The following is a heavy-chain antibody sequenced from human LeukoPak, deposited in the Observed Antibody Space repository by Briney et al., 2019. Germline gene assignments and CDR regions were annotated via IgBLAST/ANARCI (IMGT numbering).Heavy chain of an antibody. Sequence: SETLSLTCTGSGGSISSGSYYWSWIRQPAGKGLEWIGRISPSGSTNYNPSLKSRVTISVDTAKNQFSLNLSSMTAADTAVYYCARDSMLRGVIAYYYYYMDVWGKGTTVTVSS. J-gene: IGHJ6*03. CDR2: ISPSGST. V-gene: IGHV4-61*02. CDR3: ARDSMLRGVIAYYYYYMDV. D-gene: IGHD3-10*01. CDR1: GGSISSGSYY.